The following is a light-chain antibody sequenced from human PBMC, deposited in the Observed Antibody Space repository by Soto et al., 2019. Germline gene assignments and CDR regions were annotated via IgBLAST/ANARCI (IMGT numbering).Light chain of an antibody. CDR2: DVM. J-gene: IGLJ1*01. Sequence: QSALTQPRSVSGSPGQSVTISCTGTSSDVGRYNFVSWYQQHPDKAPKLMIYDVMKRPSGVPDRFSGSKSGNTASLTIYGLQAEDEADYHCCSYAGSYTHVFGTGTKLTVL. CDR3: CSYAGSYTHV. CDR1: SSDVGRYNF. V-gene: IGLV2-11*01.